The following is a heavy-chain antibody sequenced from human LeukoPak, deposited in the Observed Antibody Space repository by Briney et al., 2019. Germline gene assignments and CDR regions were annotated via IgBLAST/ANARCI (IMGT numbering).Heavy chain of an antibody. CDR2: IRYDGSNK. CDR1: GFTFSSYG. J-gene: IGHJ4*02. CDR3: AKDTPGYDSSGYYSGLDY. D-gene: IGHD3-22*01. V-gene: IGHV3-30*02. Sequence: QPGGSLRLSCAASGFTFSSYGMHWVRQAPGKGLEWVAFIRYDGSNKYYADSVKGRFTISRDNSKNTLYLQMNSLRAEDTAVYYCAKDTPGYDSSGYYSGLDYWGQGTLVTVSS.